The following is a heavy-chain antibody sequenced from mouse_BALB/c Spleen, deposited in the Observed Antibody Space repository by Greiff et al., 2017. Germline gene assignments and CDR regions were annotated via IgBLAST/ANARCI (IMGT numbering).Heavy chain of an antibody. CDR2: INPSTGYT. V-gene: IGHV1-7*01. CDR1: GYTFTSYW. J-gene: IGHJ2*01. CDR3: ARRGITTVVDYFDY. Sequence: VQLQQSGAELAKPGASVKMSCKASGYTFTSYWMHWVKQRPGQGLEWIGYINPSTGYTEYNQKFKDKATLTADKSSSTAYMQLSSLTSEDSAVYYCARRGITTVVDYFDYWGQGTTLTVSS. D-gene: IGHD1-1*01.